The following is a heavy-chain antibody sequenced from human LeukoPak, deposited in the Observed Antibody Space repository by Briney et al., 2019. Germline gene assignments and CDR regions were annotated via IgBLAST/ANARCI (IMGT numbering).Heavy chain of an antibody. CDR2: VSAYNGNT. J-gene: IGHJ6*02. Sequence: ASVKVSCKASGYTFTSYGISWVRQAPGQGLEWMGWVSAYNGNTNYAQKLQGRVTMTTDTSTSTAYMELSSLRSEDTAVYYCATGIPVVAAKIRAYYYGMDVWGQGTTVTVSS. CDR1: GYTFTSYG. V-gene: IGHV1-18*01. D-gene: IGHD2-15*01. CDR3: ATGIPVVAAKIRAYYYGMDV.